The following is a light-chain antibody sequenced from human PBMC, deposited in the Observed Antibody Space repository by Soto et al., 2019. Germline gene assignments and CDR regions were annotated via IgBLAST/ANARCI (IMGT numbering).Light chain of an antibody. CDR1: SSDVGGYNF. Sequence: QLVLTQPPSASGSPGQSVTISCTGTSSDVGGYNFVSWYQQHPGRAPKLIISAVTNRPSGVPDRFSGSKSGNTASLTVSGLQADDEADYYCSSYAGSSDIVFGTGTKVTVL. V-gene: IGLV2-8*01. CDR2: AVT. J-gene: IGLJ1*01. CDR3: SSYAGSSDIV.